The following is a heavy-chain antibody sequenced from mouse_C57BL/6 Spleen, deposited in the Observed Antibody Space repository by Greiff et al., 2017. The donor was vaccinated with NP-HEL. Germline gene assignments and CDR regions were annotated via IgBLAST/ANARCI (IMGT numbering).Heavy chain of an antibody. J-gene: IGHJ4*01. D-gene: IGHD2-1*01. CDR3: ARDHYYGNYEEGAMDY. V-gene: IGHV5-16*01. CDR2: INYDGSST. Sequence: EVQLVESEGGLVQPGSSMKLSCTASGFTFSDYYMAWVRQVPEKGLEWVANINYDGSSTYYLDSLKSRFIISRDNAKNILYLQMSSLKSEDTATYYCARDHYYGNYEEGAMDYWGQGTSVTVSS. CDR1: GFTFSDYY.